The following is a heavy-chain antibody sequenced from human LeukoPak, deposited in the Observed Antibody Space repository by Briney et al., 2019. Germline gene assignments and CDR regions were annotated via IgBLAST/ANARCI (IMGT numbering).Heavy chain of an antibody. CDR1: GFTFSSYS. CDR2: ISSSSSTI. Sequence: PGGSLRLSCAASGFTFSSYSMNWVHQAPGKGLEWVSYISSSSSTIYYADSVKGRFTISRDNAKNSLYLQMNSLRAEDTAVYYCASWDYYDSSGYPTPFDYWGQGTLVTVSS. CDR3: ASWDYYDSSGYPTPFDY. V-gene: IGHV3-48*01. D-gene: IGHD3-22*01. J-gene: IGHJ4*02.